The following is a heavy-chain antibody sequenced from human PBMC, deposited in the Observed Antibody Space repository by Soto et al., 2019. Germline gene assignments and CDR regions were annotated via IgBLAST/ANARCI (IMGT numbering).Heavy chain of an antibody. Sequence: QVQLVQSGAEVKKPGSSVKVSYKASGGTFSSYAISWVRQAPGQGLEWMGGIIPIFGTANYAQKFQGRVTITADKSTSTAYMELSSLRSEDTAVYYCARTGSIAAAGYYYYGMDVWGQGTTVTVSS. CDR2: IIPIFGTA. CDR1: GGTFSSYA. CDR3: ARTGSIAAAGYYYYGMDV. V-gene: IGHV1-69*06. D-gene: IGHD6-13*01. J-gene: IGHJ6*02.